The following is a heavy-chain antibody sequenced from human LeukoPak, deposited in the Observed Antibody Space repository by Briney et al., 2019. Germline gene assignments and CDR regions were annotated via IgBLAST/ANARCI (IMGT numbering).Heavy chain of an antibody. D-gene: IGHD3-16*01. CDR1: GFRFGSDW. CDR2: INPDGSEK. J-gene: IGHJ3*02. CDR3: VRYYDPPVGDAFDI. V-gene: IGHV3-7*01. Sequence: GGSLRLSCAASGFRFGSDWMSWVRQAPAKGLEWVANINPDGSEKYYVDSVKGRFTISRDNDKNSLYLRLNSLRADDTAVYYCVRYYDPPVGDAFDIWGQGTLVTVSS.